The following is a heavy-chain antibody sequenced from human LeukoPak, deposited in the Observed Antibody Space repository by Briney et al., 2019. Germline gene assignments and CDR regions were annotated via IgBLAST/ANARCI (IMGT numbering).Heavy chain of an antibody. CDR1: GFTFANHG. Sequence: GGSLRLSCAASGFTFANHGMDWVRQAPGKGLEWLAVISHDGSRIYYAESVKGRFTISRDNAKNSLYLQMNSLRAEDTAVYYCARDPPYGSGTNWGQGTTVTVSS. D-gene: IGHD3-10*01. CDR2: ISHDGSRI. J-gene: IGHJ6*02. CDR3: ARDPPYGSGTN. V-gene: IGHV3-30*04.